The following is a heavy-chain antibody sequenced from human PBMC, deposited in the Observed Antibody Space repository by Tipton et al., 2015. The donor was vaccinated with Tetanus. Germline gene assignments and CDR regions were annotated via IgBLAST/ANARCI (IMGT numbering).Heavy chain of an antibody. Sequence: LRLSCTVSGGSISSYYWSWIRQPPGKGLEWIGYIYYSGSTNYNPSLKSRATISVDTSKNQFSLKLSSVTAADTAVYYCARDPSGGVRYFDYWGQGTLVTVSS. V-gene: IGHV4-59*01. CDR2: IYYSGST. CDR1: GGSISSYY. J-gene: IGHJ4*02. CDR3: ARDPSGGVRYFDY. D-gene: IGHD2-8*01.